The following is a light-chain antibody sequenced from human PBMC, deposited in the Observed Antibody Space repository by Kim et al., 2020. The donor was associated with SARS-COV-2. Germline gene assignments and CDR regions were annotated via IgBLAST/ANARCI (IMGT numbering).Light chain of an antibody. CDR2: EVS. CDR1: SSDFGVYDY. V-gene: IGLV2-8*01. Sequence: QSALTQPPSASGSPGQSVTISCTGTSSDFGVYDYVSWYRQHPGKPPKLIIFEVSKRPSGVPDRFSGSKSGNTASLTVSGLQAEDEADYYCSSFATNEKLLFGGGTQLTVL. CDR3: SSFATNEKLL. J-gene: IGLJ2*01.